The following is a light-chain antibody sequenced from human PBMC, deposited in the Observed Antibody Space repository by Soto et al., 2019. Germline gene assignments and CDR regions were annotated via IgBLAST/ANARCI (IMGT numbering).Light chain of an antibody. J-gene: IGLJ2*01. Sequence: QSVLTQQPSASGTPGQRVTISCSGSSSNIGSNYVYWYQQLPGTAPKLLIYSNNHRPSGVPDRFSGSKSGTSASLAISGLRSEDEADYYCAAWDDSLSGPVFGGGTK. CDR3: AAWDDSLSGPV. CDR1: SSNIGSNY. V-gene: IGLV1-47*02. CDR2: SNN.